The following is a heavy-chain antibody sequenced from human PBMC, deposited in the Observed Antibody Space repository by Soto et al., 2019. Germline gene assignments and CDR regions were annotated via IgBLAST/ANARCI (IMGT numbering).Heavy chain of an antibody. V-gene: IGHV4-59*01. CDR1: GGSISSYY. CDR3: ARDRVQGGSGYYCVPDYYGIDV. D-gene: IGHD3-22*01. Sequence: SETLSLTCTVSGGSISSYYWSWIRQPPGKGMEWIGYIYSSGSTNYNPSLKSRVTISVDTSKNQFSLKLSSGTAADTAVYYWARDRVQGGSGYYCVPDYYGIDVWGQGTTVTVSS. J-gene: IGHJ6*02. CDR2: IYSSGST.